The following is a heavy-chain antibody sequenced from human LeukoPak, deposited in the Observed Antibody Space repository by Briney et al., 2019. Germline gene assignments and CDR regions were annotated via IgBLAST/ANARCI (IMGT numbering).Heavy chain of an antibody. D-gene: IGHD2-2*01. V-gene: IGHV4-30-4*07. CDR1: GAAISSGTYS. CDR2: IYFGDYT. J-gene: IGHJ4*02. Sequence: PSETLSLTCAVSGAAISSGTYSWGWIRQPPGKGLEWVGYIYFGDYTHYNPSLKSRIAISMDTSKNQFSLKLNSVTAADTAVYYCARGSEASASYFDYWGQGTLVTVSS. CDR3: ARGSEASASYFDY.